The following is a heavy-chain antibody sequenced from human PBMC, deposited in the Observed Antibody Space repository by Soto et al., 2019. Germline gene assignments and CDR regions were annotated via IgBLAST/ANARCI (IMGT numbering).Heavy chain of an antibody. D-gene: IGHD2-21*01. CDR1: GFTFSSYS. CDR2: ISCSSSYI. V-gene: IGHV3-21*01. CDR3: AGDLADTGDHDLDD. J-gene: IGHJ4*02. Sequence: GGSLRLSCAASGFTFSSYSMNWVRQAPGKGLEWVSSISCSSSYIYCADSVKGRFTISRDNAKNSLNLQKNSLRAEDTAVCHWAGDLADTGDHDLDDWGQGTLVTVSS.